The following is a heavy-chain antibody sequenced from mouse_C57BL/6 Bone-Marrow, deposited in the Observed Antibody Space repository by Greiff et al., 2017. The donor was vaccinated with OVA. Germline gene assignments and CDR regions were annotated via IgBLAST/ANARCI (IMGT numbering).Heavy chain of an antibody. CDR3: TRYDSEGFAY. CDR1: GYTFTDYE. V-gene: IGHV1-15*01. D-gene: IGHD2-4*01. Sequence: VQLQQSGAELVRPGASVTLSCKASGYTFTDYEMHWVKQTPVHGLEWIGAIDPETGGTAYNQKFKGKAILTADKSSSTAYMELRSLTSEDSAVYYCTRYDSEGFAYWGQGTLVTVSA. J-gene: IGHJ3*01. CDR2: IDPETGGT.